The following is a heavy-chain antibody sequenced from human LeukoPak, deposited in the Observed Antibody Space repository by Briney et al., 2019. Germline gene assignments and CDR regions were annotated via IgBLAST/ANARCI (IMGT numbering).Heavy chain of an antibody. CDR1: GYSISSGYY. V-gene: IGHV4-38-2*02. CDR2: VYHSGRT. CDR3: TRGSIAYYYMDV. J-gene: IGHJ6*03. Sequence: SETLSLTCTVSGYSISSGYYWGWIRQPPGKGLEWTGSVYHSGRTNYNPSLKSRVTISVDTSKNQFSLKLSSVTAADTAVYYCTRGSIAYYYMDVWGKGTTVTVSS. D-gene: IGHD3-22*01.